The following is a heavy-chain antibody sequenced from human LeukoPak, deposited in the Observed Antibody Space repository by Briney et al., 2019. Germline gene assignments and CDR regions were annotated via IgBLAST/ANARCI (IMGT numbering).Heavy chain of an antibody. CDR2: INPSGGST. J-gene: IGHJ5*02. Sequence: ASVKVSCKASGYTFTSYYMHWVRQAPGQGLEWMGIINPSGGSTSYAQKFQGRVTMTRDMSTSTVYMELSSLRSKDTAVYYCAREVGITNWFDPWGQGTLVTVSS. CDR3: AREVGITNWFDP. V-gene: IGHV1-46*01. CDR1: GYTFTSYY. D-gene: IGHD3-22*01.